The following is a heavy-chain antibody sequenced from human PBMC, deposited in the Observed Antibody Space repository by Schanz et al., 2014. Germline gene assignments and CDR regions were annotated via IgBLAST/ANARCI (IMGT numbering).Heavy chain of an antibody. D-gene: IGHD2-2*01. CDR2: IIPILGIP. CDR3: ARDRRRYCSTASCLHDNWFDP. Sequence: QVQLVQSGAEVKKPGSAVKVSCEASGGTFSSYAISWLRQAPGQGHEWMGRIIPILGIPEYAQKFQGRVTITADKSTGTAYMELSSLRSEDTAVYYCARDRRRYCSTASCLHDNWFDPWGQGTLVTVSS. CDR1: GGTFSSYA. J-gene: IGHJ5*02. V-gene: IGHV1-69*04.